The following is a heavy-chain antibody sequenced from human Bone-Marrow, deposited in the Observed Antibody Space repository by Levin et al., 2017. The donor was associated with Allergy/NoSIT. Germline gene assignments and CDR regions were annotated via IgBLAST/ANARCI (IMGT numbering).Heavy chain of an antibody. Sequence: GSLRLSCAASGFVLSDYWVGWVRLTSGKGLEWVANINQDGSASYYVESVKGRFTLFRDNGKSSLDLELNSLRAEDTAISYCSRLGYCTSTRCYPDYWGQGTLVTVSS. CDR1: GFVLSDYW. CDR3: SRLGYCTSTRCYPDY. V-gene: IGHV3-7*01. CDR2: INQDGSAS. D-gene: IGHD2-2*01. J-gene: IGHJ4*02.